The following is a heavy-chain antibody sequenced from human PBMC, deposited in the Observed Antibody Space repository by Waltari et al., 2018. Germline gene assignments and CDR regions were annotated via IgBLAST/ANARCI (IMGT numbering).Heavy chain of an antibody. CDR3: AREGPDYGGNGPLMLDYYYMDV. CDR2: IIPIFGTA. Sequence: QVQLVQSGAEVKKPGSSVKVSCKASGGTFSSYAISWVRQAPGQGLEWMGGIIPIFGTANYAKKIQGRVTITADKSTSTAYMELSSLRSEDTAVYYCAREGPDYGGNGPLMLDYYYMDVWGKGTTVTVSS. J-gene: IGHJ6*03. V-gene: IGHV1-69*14. CDR1: GGTFSSYA. D-gene: IGHD4-17*01.